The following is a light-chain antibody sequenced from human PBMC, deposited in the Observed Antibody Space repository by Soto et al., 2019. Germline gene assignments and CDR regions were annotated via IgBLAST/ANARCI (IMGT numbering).Light chain of an antibody. CDR3: CTYASGNTYV. CDR1: SSDVGSYNL. J-gene: IGLJ1*01. V-gene: IGLV2-23*02. CDR2: EVT. Sequence: QSALTQPASVSGSPGQSITISCTGASSDVGSYNLVSWYQQHPGKAPKLMIYEVTKRPSGVYNRFSGSKSGNTASLTISGLQTEDEADYYCCTYASGNTYVFGTGTKLTVL.